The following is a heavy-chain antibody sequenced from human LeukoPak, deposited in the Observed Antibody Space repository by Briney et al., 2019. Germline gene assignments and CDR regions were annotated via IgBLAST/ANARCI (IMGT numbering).Heavy chain of an antibody. V-gene: IGHV3-48*04. CDR3: ARLAVGMDV. Sequence: GGSLRLSCAASGFTFRTYSIHWVRQAPGKGLEWVSYISSSGSTIYYADSVKGRFTISRDNAKNSLYLQMNSLRAEDTAVYYCARLAVGMDVWGQGTTVTVSS. CDR2: ISSSGSTI. CDR1: GFTFRTYS. J-gene: IGHJ6*02.